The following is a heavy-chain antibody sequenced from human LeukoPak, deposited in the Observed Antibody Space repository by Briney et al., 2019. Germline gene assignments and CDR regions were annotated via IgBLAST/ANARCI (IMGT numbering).Heavy chain of an antibody. Sequence: GGSLRLSCAASGFTVSSNYMSWVRQAPGKGLEWVAVISYDGSNKYYADSVKGRFTISRDNSKNTLYLQTNSLRAEDTAVYYCARDPPTYYDFWSGYLDYWGQGTLVTVSS. CDR2: ISYDGSNK. V-gene: IGHV3-30-3*01. D-gene: IGHD3-3*01. CDR3: ARDPPTYYDFWSGYLDY. CDR1: GFTVSSNY. J-gene: IGHJ4*02.